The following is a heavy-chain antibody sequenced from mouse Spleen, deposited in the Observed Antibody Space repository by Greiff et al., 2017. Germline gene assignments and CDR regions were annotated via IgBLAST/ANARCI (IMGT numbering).Heavy chain of an antibody. V-gene: IGHV14-3*02. CDR2: IDPANGNT. J-gene: IGHJ4*01. CDR1: GFNIKDTY. Sequence: EVQRVESGAELVKPGASVKLSCTASGFNIKDTYMHWVKQRPEQGLEWIGRIDPANGNTKYDPKFQGKATITADTSSNTAYLQLSSLTSEDTAVYYCAPGDYWGQGTSVTVSS. CDR3: APGDY.